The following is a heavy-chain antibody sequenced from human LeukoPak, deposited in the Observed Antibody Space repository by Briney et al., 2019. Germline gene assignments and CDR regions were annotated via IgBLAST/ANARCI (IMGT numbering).Heavy chain of an antibody. CDR3: ARGWKYRNGYTVTELGSGYFDY. J-gene: IGHJ4*02. CDR2: IYYSGST. Sequence: SETLSLTCTVSGGSISSYYWSWIRQAPGKGLEWIGYIYYSGSTYYNPSLKSRVTISVDTSKNQFSLKLSSVTAADTAVYYCARGWKYRNGYTVTELGSGYFDYWGQGTLVTVSS. V-gene: IGHV4-59*12. CDR1: GGSISSYY. D-gene: IGHD5-18*01.